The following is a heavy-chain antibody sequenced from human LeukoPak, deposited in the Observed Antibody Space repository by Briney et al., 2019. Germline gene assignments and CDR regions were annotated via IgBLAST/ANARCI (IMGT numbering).Heavy chain of an antibody. CDR1: GGTFSSYA. J-gene: IGHJ4*02. V-gene: IGHV1-69*05. CDR3: ARARLGYNYGNEFDY. D-gene: IGHD5-18*01. CDR2: IIPIFGTA. Sequence: SVKVSCKASGGTFSSYAISWVRQAPGQGLEWMGRIIPIFGTANYAQKFQGRVTITTDESTSTAYMELSSLRSEDTAVYYCARARLGYNYGNEFDYWGQGTLVTVSS.